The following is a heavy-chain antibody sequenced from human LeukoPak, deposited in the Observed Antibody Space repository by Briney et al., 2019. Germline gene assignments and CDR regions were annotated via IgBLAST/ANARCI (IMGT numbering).Heavy chain of an antibody. V-gene: IGHV4-39*01. D-gene: IGHD3-10*01. J-gene: IGHJ4*02. CDR1: GGSFSSSSFY. Sequence: SETLSLTCTVSGGSFSSSSFYWGWIRQPPGKGLEWVGTIYSSGNTYDNPSLKGRITMSGDTSNMQFSLKLRSVTAADTSVYYCASQFIPDYGSASSFEYWGQGTLVAVSS. CDR3: ASQFIPDYGSASSFEY. CDR2: IYSSGNT.